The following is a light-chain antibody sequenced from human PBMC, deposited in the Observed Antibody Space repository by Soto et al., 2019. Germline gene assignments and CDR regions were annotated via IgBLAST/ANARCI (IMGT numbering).Light chain of an antibody. Sequence: EIVMTQSPANLSVSPGERATLSCRASQSVSSNLAWYQQKPGQGPRLLIYGASTRATGIPARFSGSGSGTEFTLTISSLQSEDFAVYYCQQYTKWPPYPVGQGPKVEIK. J-gene: IGKJ2*01. CDR3: QQYTKWPPYP. CDR1: QSVSSN. CDR2: GAS. V-gene: IGKV3-15*01.